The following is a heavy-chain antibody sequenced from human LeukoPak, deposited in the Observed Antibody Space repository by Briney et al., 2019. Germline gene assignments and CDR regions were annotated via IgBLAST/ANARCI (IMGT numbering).Heavy chain of an antibody. CDR3: ARGRVPGY. V-gene: IGHV4-59*01. Sequence: SETLSLTCSVSGGSMSGYYWSWNRQPPGKGLEWIGSIHYNGGTDYNPPLKTRVTISLDTSRSQFSLKLGSVTAADTAVYYCARGRVPGYWGQGALVTVSS. D-gene: IGHD3-9*01. J-gene: IGHJ4*02. CDR1: GGSMSGYY. CDR2: IHYNGGT.